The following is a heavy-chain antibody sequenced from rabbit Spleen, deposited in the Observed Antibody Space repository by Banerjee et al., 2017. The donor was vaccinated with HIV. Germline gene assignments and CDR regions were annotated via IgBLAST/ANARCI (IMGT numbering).Heavy chain of an antibody. CDR1: GFSFSSSDY. V-gene: IGHV1S40*01. CDR3: ARDTGSSFSSYGMDL. J-gene: IGHJ6*01. CDR2: IYAGSGAP. Sequence: QSLEESGGDLVKPGASLTLTCTASGFSFSSSDYMCWVRQAPGKGLEWIACIYAGSGAPYYASWAKGHFTISKTSSTTVTLQMTSLTAADTATYFCARDTGSSFSSYGMDLWGPGTLVTVS. D-gene: IGHD8-1*01.